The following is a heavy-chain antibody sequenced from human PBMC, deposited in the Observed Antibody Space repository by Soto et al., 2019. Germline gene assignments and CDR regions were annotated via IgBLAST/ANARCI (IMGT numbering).Heavy chain of an antibody. Sequence: PGESLKISCKGSGYTFTNYWIGWVRQMPGKGLEWMGIIYLGDSDTKYNPSFQGQVTISADKSITTTYLRWTSLKASDTAIYYCAASIFYYGMDVWGQGTTVTVSS. V-gene: IGHV5-51*01. CDR2: IYLGDSDT. J-gene: IGHJ6*02. CDR3: AASIFYYGMDV. CDR1: GYTFTNYW.